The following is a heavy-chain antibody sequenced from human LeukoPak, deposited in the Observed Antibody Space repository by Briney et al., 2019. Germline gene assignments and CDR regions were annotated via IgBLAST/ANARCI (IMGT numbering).Heavy chain of an antibody. J-gene: IGHJ4*02. D-gene: IGHD1-26*01. V-gene: IGHV3-20*04. Sequence: PGGSLRLSCAASGFTFDDYGMSWVRQAPGKGLESVSGINWNGGSTGYADSVKGRFTISRDNSKNMLYLQMNSLRAEDTAVYYCAKDLVVGIVGATFDYWGQGTLVTVSS. CDR3: AKDLVVGIVGATFDY. CDR1: GFTFDDYG. CDR2: INWNGGST.